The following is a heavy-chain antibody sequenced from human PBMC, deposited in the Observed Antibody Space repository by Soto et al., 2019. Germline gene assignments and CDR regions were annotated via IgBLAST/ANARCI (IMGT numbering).Heavy chain of an antibody. V-gene: IGHV4-34*01. Sequence: SETLSLTCAVYGGSFGGYYWSWIRQPPGKGLEWIGEINHSGSTNYNPSLKSRVTISVDTSKNQFSLKLSSVTAADTAVYYCASGSEGYYYGSGSPRAAYWGQGTLVTVSS. CDR1: GGSFGGYY. CDR2: INHSGST. CDR3: ASGSEGYYYGSGSPRAAY. D-gene: IGHD3-10*01. J-gene: IGHJ4*02.